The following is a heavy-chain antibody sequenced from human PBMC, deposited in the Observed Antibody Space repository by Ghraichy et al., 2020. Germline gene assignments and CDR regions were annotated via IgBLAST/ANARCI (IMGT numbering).Heavy chain of an antibody. CDR3: ARDEDSSGWYGDFDY. Sequence: QTLSLTCAISGDSVSSKTAAWNWFRQSPSRGLEWLGRTHYRSDWYHDYAVSVSGRITITADTSKNQVSLQLNSVTPEDTAVYYCARDEDSSGWYGDFDYWGQGTLVTVSS. J-gene: IGHJ4*02. D-gene: IGHD6-19*01. CDR1: GDSVSSKTAA. V-gene: IGHV6-1*01. CDR2: THYRSDWYH.